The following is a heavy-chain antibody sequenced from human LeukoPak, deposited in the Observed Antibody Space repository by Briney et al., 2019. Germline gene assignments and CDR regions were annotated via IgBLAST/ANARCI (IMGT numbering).Heavy chain of an antibody. J-gene: IGHJ2*01. CDR1: GFIVSSNY. CDR3: ARVSSSWYQDWYFDL. V-gene: IGHV3-53*01. Sequence: GGSLRLSCAASGFIVSSNYMSWVRQAPGKGLEWVSVMYAGGSTYYADSVKGRFTISRDKSKNTLYLQMNSLRADDTAVYYCARVSSSWYQDWYFDLWGRGTLVTVSS. CDR2: MYAGGST. D-gene: IGHD6-13*01.